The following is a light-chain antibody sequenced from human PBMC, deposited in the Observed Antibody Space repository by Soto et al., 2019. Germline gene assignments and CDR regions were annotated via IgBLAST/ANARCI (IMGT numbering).Light chain of an antibody. J-gene: IGKJ1*01. V-gene: IGKV3D-15*01. Sequence: EIVMTQSPATLSVSPGERATLSCRASQSVSNNLAWYQQKPGQAPRLLIYGASTTATGIPARFSGSGSGTEFTLTINSPQSEDFGIYFCQQYDQWWTFGQGTKVEVK. CDR3: QQYDQWWT. CDR2: GAS. CDR1: QSVSNN.